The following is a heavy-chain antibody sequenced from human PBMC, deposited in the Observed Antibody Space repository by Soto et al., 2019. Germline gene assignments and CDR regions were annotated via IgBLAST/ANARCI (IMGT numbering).Heavy chain of an antibody. CDR2: ISGSADSS. CDR1: GFTFSSFG. CDR3: AKVGIGSFSHKHQFEH. D-gene: IGHD2-2*03. Sequence: PGGSLRLSCTASGFTFSSFGMAWVRQAPGKGLEWVSAISGSADSSYYADSVKGRSTISRDNPKNTLYLQMDSLRAEDTGVYFCAKVGIGSFSHKHQFEHWGQGTQVTVSS. J-gene: IGHJ4*02. V-gene: IGHV3-23*01.